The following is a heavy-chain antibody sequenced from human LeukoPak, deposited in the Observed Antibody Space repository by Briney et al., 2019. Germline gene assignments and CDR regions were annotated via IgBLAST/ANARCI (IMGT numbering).Heavy chain of an antibody. CDR1: GGSISSYY. D-gene: IGHD6-19*01. J-gene: IGHJ1*01. CDR2: IYYSGST. V-gene: IGHV4-59*08. CDR3: ARHDSGWYKYFQH. Sequence: PSETLSLTCTVSGGSISSYYWSWIRQPPGKGLEWIGYIYYSGSTNYNPSLKSRVTISVDTSKNQFSLKLSSVTAADTAVYYCARHDSGWYKYFQHWGQGTLVTVSS.